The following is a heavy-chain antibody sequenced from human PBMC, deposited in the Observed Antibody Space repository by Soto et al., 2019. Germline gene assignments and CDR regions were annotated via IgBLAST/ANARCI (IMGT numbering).Heavy chain of an antibody. J-gene: IGHJ5*02. CDR3: ARAHCSSTSCRLGWFDP. Sequence: SETLSLTCTVSGGSISSGDYYWSWIRQPPGKGLEWIGYIYYSGSTYYNPSLKSRVTISVDTSKNQFSLKLSSVTAADTAVYYCARAHCSSTSCRLGWFDPWGQGTLVTV. CDR1: GGSISSGDYY. D-gene: IGHD2-2*01. V-gene: IGHV4-30-4*01. CDR2: IYYSGST.